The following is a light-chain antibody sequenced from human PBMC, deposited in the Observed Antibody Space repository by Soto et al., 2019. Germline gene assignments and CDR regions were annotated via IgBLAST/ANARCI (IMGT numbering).Light chain of an antibody. J-gene: IGKJ3*01. CDR3: KQCNSYRTIT. CDR2: KAS. Sequence: DIQMTQSPSTLSASVGDRVTITCRASQNINYWLAWYQQKPGRAPNLLIYKASNLETGVPSRFSGGGSGTEFTLTISGLQPDDFAAYYCKQCNSYRTITFGPGTKVEMK. V-gene: IGKV1-5*03. CDR1: QNINYW.